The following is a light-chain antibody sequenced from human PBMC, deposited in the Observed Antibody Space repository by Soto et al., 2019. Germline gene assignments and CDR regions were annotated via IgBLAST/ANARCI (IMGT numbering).Light chain of an antibody. CDR2: GAS. J-gene: IGKJ4*01. CDR1: QSVSSSY. V-gene: IGKV3-20*01. Sequence: EIVLTQSPGTLSLSPGERATLSCRASQSVSSSYLAWYQQKPGQAPRLLIYGASSRATGIPDRFSGSGSGTDITLTISRLESEDFAVYYCQQYGSPLTFGGGTKVEIK. CDR3: QQYGSPLT.